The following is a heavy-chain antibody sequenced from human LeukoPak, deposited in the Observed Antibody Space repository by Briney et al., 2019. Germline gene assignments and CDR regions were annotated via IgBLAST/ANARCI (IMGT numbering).Heavy chain of an antibody. CDR1: GGSISSYH. Sequence: SETLSLTCTVSGGSISSYHWNWIRQPAGKGLEWIGHMSTSGSTKYNPSLKSRVTMSVDTSKNQFPLKLSSVTAADTAVYYCARGELDRFDPWGQGTLVTVSS. D-gene: IGHD1-1*01. V-gene: IGHV4-4*07. CDR2: MSTSGST. CDR3: ARGELDRFDP. J-gene: IGHJ5*02.